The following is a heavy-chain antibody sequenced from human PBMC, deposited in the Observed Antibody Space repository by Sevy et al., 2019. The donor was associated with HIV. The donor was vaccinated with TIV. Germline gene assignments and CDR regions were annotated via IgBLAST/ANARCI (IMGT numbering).Heavy chain of an antibody. CDR3: ARDSDNYDILTGYYPFDY. CDR2: INPSGGST. D-gene: IGHD3-9*01. CDR1: GYTFTSDY. V-gene: IGHV1-46*01. Sequence: ASVKVSCKASGYTFTSDYMHWVRQAPGQGLEWMGIINPSGGSTSYAQKFQGSVTMTRDTSTSTVYMELSSLRSEDTAVYYCARDSDNYDILTGYYPFDYWGQGTLVTVSS. J-gene: IGHJ4*02.